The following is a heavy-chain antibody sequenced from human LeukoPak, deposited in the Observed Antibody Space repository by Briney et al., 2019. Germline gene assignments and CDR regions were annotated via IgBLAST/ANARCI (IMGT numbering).Heavy chain of an antibody. J-gene: IGHJ3*02. V-gene: IGHV1-69*05. CDR2: FIPIFGSP. CDR1: VPTFTSYA. D-gene: IGHD3-22*01. CDR3: AGFFYDSSGAAFDI. Sequence: SVKVPCKASVPTFTSYAINWVRQGPGQGLEWMGGFIPIFGSPTYAQNFQGRVTFTTDESTYTAYMELSNLRSDDTAVFYCAGFFYDSSGAAFDIWGQGTMVTVSS.